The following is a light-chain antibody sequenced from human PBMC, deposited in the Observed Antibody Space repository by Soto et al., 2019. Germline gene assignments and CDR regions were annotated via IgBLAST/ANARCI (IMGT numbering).Light chain of an antibody. CDR1: QSIATY. Sequence: DIQMTQSPSSLSASVGDRDTITSRASQSIATYLNWYQHKLGKAPKLLIYAASSLQTGVPSRFSGSGSGTDFTLTISSLQPEDFATYFCQQSYTIPITFGQGTRLEIK. J-gene: IGKJ5*01. CDR3: QQSYTIPIT. V-gene: IGKV1-39*01. CDR2: AAS.